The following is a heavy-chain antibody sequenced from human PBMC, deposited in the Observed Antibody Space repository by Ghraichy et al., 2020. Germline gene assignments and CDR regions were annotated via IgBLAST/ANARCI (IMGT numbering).Heavy chain of an antibody. D-gene: IGHD4-11*01. CDR2: ISNDGGSE. V-gene: IGHV3-30*03. CDR1: GFTFSDYG. J-gene: IGHJ4*02. CDR3: ARDNGYSNNNPTDANCDY. Sequence: GGSLRLSCAASGFTFSDYGMHWVRQAPGKGLEWVAVISNDGGSEDYADSVKGRFTISRDNSKVYLQMNSLRTEDTAVFYCARDNGYSNNNPTDANCDYWGRGTLVTVSS.